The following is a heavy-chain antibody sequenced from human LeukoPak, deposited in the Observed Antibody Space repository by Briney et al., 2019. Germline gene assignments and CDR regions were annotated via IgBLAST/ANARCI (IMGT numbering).Heavy chain of an antibody. D-gene: IGHD6-19*01. J-gene: IGHJ4*02. Sequence: ASVKVSCKASGYTFTSYDINWVRQATGQGLEWMGWISAYNGNTNYAQKLQGRVTMTTDTSTSTAYMELRSLRSDDTAVYYCARIPVAGTIDYWGQGTLVTVSS. CDR1: GYTFTSYD. V-gene: IGHV1-18*01. CDR2: ISAYNGNT. CDR3: ARIPVAGTIDY.